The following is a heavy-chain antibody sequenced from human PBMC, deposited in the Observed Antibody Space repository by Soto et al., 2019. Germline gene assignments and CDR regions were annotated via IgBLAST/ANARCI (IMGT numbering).Heavy chain of an antibody. J-gene: IGHJ4*02. D-gene: IGHD6-6*01. CDR1: GGSISSGGYY. Sequence: PSETLSLTCTVSGGSISSGGYYWSWIRQHPGKGLEWIGYIYYSGSTYYNPSLKSRVTISVDTSKNQFSLKLSSVTAADTAVYYCARDSSFPAARLHYFDYWGQGTLVTVSS. CDR3: ARDSSFPAARLHYFDY. V-gene: IGHV4-31*03. CDR2: IYYSGST.